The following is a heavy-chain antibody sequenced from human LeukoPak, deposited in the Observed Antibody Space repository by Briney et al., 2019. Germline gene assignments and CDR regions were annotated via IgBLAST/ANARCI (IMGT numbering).Heavy chain of an antibody. J-gene: IGHJ3*02. CDR2: IWYDGSNK. CDR1: GFTFSSYG. V-gene: IGHV3-33*06. CDR3: AKHRWGGLDAFDI. D-gene: IGHD3-16*01. Sequence: QAGGSLRLSCAASGFTFSSYGMHWVRQAPGKGLEWVAVIWYDGSNKYYADSVKGRFTISRDNSKNTLYLQMNSLRAEDTAVYYCAKHRWGGLDAFDIWGQGTMVTVSS.